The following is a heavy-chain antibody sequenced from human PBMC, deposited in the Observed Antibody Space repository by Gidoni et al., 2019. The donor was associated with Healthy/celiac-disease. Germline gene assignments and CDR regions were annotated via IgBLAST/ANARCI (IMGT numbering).Heavy chain of an antibody. Sequence: VSYISSSGSTIYYADSVKGRFTISRDNAKNSLYLQMNSLRAEDTAVYYCARDPGGIEVRFFDYWGQGTLVTVSS. CDR3: ARDPGGIEVRFFDY. D-gene: IGHD3-22*01. V-gene: IGHV3-11*01. J-gene: IGHJ4*02. CDR2: ISSSGSTI.